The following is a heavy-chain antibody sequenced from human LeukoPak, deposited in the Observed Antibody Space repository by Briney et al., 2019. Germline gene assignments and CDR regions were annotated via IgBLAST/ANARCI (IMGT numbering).Heavy chain of an antibody. CDR2: INPNSGGT. CDR1: GYTFTGYY. V-gene: IGHV1-2*02. D-gene: IGHD3-10*01. CDR3: ARAPRGVRGAPYNWFDP. Sequence: GASVKVSCKASGYTFTGYYMHWVRQAPGQGLEWMGWINPNSGGTNYAQKFQGRVTMTRDASISTAYMELSRLRSDDTAVYYCARAPRGVRGAPYNWFDPWGQGTLVTVSS. J-gene: IGHJ5*02.